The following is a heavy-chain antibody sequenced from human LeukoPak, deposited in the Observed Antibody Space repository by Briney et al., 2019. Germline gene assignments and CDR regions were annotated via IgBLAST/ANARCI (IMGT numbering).Heavy chain of an antibody. CDR3: AGYQLLLDAFDI. CDR1: GGSISSYY. CDR2: IYYSGST. V-gene: IGHV4-59*01. J-gene: IGHJ3*02. Sequence: PSETLSLTCTVSGGSISSYYWSWIRQPPGKGLEWIGYIYYSGSTNYNPSLKSRVTISVDTSKNQFSLKLSSVTVADTAVYYCAGYQLLLDAFDIWGQGTMVTVSS. D-gene: IGHD2-2*01.